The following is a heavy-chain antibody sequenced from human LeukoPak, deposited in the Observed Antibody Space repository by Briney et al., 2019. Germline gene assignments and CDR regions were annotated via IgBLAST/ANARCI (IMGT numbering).Heavy chain of an antibody. J-gene: IGHJ6*03. CDR3: ARLSLRGHFDWFPHYYYIDF. CDR2: ISYDGSNK. Sequence: PGASLRPSCAASRFTFSSYAMHWVRQAPGKGLEWVAVISYDGSNKYYADSVKGRFTISRDNSKNTLYLQMNSLRAEDTAVYYCARLSLRGHFDWFPHYYYIDFLGKGTTVTDSS. CDR1: RFTFSSYA. V-gene: IGHV3-30*01. D-gene: IGHD3-9*01.